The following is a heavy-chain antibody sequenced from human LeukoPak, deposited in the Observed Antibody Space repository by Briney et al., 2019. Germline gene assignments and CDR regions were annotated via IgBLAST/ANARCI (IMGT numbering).Heavy chain of an antibody. V-gene: IGHV4-4*07. CDR2: VYGSGIT. CDR3: ARQGTSGSYLTGLDV. CDR1: GGAINSYY. Sequence: SETLSLTCTVTGGAINSYYWAWIRQPAGKGLQWIGRVYGSGITIYNPSLSSRVTISFDTAKNQFSLELRSVTAADTAVYYCARQGTSGSYLTGLDVWGQGTTVTVSS. J-gene: IGHJ6*02. D-gene: IGHD3-22*01.